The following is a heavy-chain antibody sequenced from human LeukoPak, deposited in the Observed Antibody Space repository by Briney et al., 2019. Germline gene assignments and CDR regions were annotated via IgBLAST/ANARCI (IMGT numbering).Heavy chain of an antibody. Sequence: GASVKVSCKASGYTFTGYYMHWVRQAPGQGLEWMGWINPNSGGTNYAQKFQGRVTMTRDTSISTAYMELRSLRSDDTAVYYCARGATISSGWITFDPWGQGTLVTVSS. CDR1: GYTFTGYY. J-gene: IGHJ5*02. V-gene: IGHV1-2*02. CDR2: INPNSGGT. CDR3: ARGATISSGWITFDP. D-gene: IGHD3-22*01.